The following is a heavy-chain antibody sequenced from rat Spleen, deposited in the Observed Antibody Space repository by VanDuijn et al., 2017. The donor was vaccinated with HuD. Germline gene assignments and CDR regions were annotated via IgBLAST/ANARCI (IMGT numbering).Heavy chain of an antibody. J-gene: IGHJ2*01. CDR3: ARGLGDY. D-gene: IGHD5-1*01. CDR2: MWSGGST. V-gene: IGHV2-45*01. Sequence: VQLKESGPGLVQPSQTLSLTCTVSGFSLTSYNVHWVRQPPGKGLEWMGVMWSGGSTDYNSALKSRLSISRDTSKNQVFLKMNSLQSEDTTTYYCARGLGDYWGQGVMVTVSS. CDR1: GFSLTSYN.